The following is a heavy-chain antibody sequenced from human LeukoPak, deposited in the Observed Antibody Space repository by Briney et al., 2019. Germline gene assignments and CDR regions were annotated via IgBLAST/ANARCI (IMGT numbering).Heavy chain of an antibody. V-gene: IGHV1-18*01. J-gene: IGHJ4*02. CDR3: ARRNYGSGSYYGFDY. Sequence: AAVTVSFNCSGYTFTIYGNSWERQAPGQGHGWVGWISVYSGNTKYEQGLQGRGTITTANDKSKASMDLRRMRSDDTAVYYCARRNYGSGSYYGFDYWGQGTLVTVSS. CDR2: ISVYSGNT. D-gene: IGHD3-10*01. CDR1: GYTFTIYG.